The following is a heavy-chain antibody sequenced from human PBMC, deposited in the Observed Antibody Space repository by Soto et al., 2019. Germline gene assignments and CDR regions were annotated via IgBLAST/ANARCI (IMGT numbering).Heavy chain of an antibody. V-gene: IGHV4-34*01. Sequence: SETLSLTCAVYGGSFSGYYWSWIRQPPGKGLEWIGEINHSGSTNYNPSHKSRVTISVDTSKNQLSMKLSSVTAADTAVYYCARTLIVVVPAATRGYFDYWGQGTLVTVSS. J-gene: IGHJ4*02. D-gene: IGHD2-2*01. CDR2: INHSGST. CDR1: GGSFSGYY. CDR3: ARTLIVVVPAATRGYFDY.